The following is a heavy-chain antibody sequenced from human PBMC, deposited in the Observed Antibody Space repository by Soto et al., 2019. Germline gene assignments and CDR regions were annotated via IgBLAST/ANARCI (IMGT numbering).Heavy chain of an antibody. D-gene: IGHD1-20*01. CDR2: IYYSGST. J-gene: IGHJ6*02. Sequence: SETLSLTCTVSGGSISSGGYYWSWIRQHPGKGLEWIGYIYYSGSTYYNPSLKSRVTISVDTSKNQFSLKLSSVTAADTAVYYCATAVRSNGMTGPHQGYYYYYYGMDVWGQGTTVTVSS. CDR3: ATAVRSNGMTGPHQGYYYYYYGMDV. CDR1: GGSISSGGYY. V-gene: IGHV4-31*03.